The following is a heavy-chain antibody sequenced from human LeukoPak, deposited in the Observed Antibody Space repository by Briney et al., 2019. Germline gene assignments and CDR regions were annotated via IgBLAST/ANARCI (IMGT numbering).Heavy chain of an antibody. CDR2: IYTIGST. Sequence: SETLSLTCTVSGGSISSGSYYWGWIRQPAGRGLEWIGRIYTIGSTNYNPSLKTRVTISVDTSKNHFSLKLSSVPAPDTPVYYCARDHKGIAALGKYYMDVWGKGTTVTVSS. D-gene: IGHD6-13*01. CDR3: ARDHKGIAALGKYYMDV. CDR1: GGSISSGSYY. J-gene: IGHJ6*03. V-gene: IGHV4-61*02.